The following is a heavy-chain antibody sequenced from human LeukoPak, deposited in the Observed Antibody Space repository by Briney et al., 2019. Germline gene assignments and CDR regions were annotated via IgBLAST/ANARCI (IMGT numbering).Heavy chain of an antibody. CDR1: GFSFGSYG. D-gene: IGHD5-24*01. Sequence: GRSLRLSCAASGFSFGSYGMHWVRQAPGKGLEWVAVVSYDASKYYHADSVKGRFTISRDNSKNTLYLQMDSLKPDDTAVYYCARSEGWLQYYYFDYWGQGTLVTVSS. J-gene: IGHJ4*02. CDR3: ARSEGWLQYYYFDY. V-gene: IGHV3-30*03. CDR2: VSYDASKY.